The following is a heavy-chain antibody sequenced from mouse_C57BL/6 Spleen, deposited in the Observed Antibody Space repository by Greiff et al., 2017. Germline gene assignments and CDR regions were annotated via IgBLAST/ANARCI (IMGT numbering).Heavy chain of an antibody. J-gene: IGHJ3*01. Sequence: QVQLKQPGAELVKPGASVKMSCKASGYTFTSYWITWVKQRPGQGLEWIGDIYPGSGSTNYNEKFKSKATLTVDTSSSTAYMQLSSLTSEDSAVYYCARKTIVKGPIAYWGQGTLVTVSA. CDR3: ARKTIVKGPIAY. CDR2: IYPGSGST. D-gene: IGHD2-5*01. V-gene: IGHV1-55*01. CDR1: GYTFTSYW.